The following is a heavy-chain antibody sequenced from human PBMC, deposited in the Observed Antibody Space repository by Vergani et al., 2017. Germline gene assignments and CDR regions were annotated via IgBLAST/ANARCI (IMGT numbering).Heavy chain of an antibody. J-gene: IGHJ4*02. CDR1: GASMSSVGYY. CDR3: ARSRPYCTSGSCPAI. CDR2: IYTSGST. Sequence: QVQLQESGPGLVKPSQTLSLTCTVSGASMSSVGYYWTWIRQSAGKRLEWIGRIYTSGSTNYNPSLKSRVTISVDTSKNQFSLKLNSVTVADTAVYYCARSRPYCTSGSCPAIWGQGTLVTVSS. D-gene: IGHD2-15*01. V-gene: IGHV4-61*02.